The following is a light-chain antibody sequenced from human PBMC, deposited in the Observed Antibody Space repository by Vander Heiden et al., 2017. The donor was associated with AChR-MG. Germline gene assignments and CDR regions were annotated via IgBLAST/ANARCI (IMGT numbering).Light chain of an antibody. Sequence: QSVLPQPPSASGTLGQRVTTPCSGSSSNSGNNYVCWYQQRPGTAPKLRIYRNNQRPSGVPDRFSGSKSGTSASLAISGLRSEDEADYYCAAWDDSLSVVFGGGTKLTVL. CDR3: AAWDDSLSVV. CDR1: SSNSGNNY. V-gene: IGLV1-47*01. CDR2: RNN. J-gene: IGLJ2*01.